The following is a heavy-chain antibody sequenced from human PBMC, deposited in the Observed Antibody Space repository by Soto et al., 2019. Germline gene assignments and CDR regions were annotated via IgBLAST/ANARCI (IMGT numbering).Heavy chain of an antibody. CDR3: AREAYTYAYITCFDR. D-gene: IGHD5-18*01. CDR2: INAGNGNT. CDR1: GYTFTSYA. V-gene: IGHV1-3*01. Sequence: ASVKVSCKASGYTFTSYAMHWVRQAPGQRLEWMGWINAGNGNTKYSQKFQGRVTITRDTSASTAYMELSSLRSEDTAVYYCAREAYTYAYITCFDRWGQGTLVTVAS. J-gene: IGHJ5*02.